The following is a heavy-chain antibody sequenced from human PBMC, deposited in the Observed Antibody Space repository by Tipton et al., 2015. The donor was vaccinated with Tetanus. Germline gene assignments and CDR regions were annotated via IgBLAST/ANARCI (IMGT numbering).Heavy chain of an antibody. Sequence: TLSLTCNVSGGSINTGDYYWSWIRQSPGKGLEWIGHVYYSGRTYYNPPLKSRVTISADMSKNQFSLKLTSVTAAGTASYYCARMGFAYGQVVYLGQGTSVSVAS. V-gene: IGHV4-30-4*01. CDR3: ARMGFAYGQVVY. CDR1: GGSINTGDYY. J-gene: IGHJ4*02. CDR2: VYYSGRT. D-gene: IGHD3-10*01.